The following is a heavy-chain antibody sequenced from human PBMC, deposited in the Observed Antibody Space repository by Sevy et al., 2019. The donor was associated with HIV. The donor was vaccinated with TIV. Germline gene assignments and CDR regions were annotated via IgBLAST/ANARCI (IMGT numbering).Heavy chain of an antibody. V-gene: IGHV3-21*01. D-gene: IGHD2-21*01. CDR3: ATYPISIVVPR. J-gene: IGHJ4*02. Sequence: GGSLRLSCAASGFTFSSYSMNWVRQAPGKGLEWVSSISSSSSYIYYADSVKGRFTSSRDNAKNSLYLQMNSLRAEDTAVYYCATYPISIVVPRWGQGTLVTVSS. CDR2: ISSSSSYI. CDR1: GFTFSSYS.